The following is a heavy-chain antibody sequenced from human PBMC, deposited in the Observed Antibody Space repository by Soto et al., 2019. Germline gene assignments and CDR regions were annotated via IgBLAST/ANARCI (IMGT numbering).Heavy chain of an antibody. CDR3: ARLVYDSRLNYLYFDH. D-gene: IGHD3-22*01. CDR2: VYNDGSA. Sequence: SETLSLTCDVSGVSISSGNWWSWVRQPPGKGLEWIAEVYNDGSANYHPSLESRATISVDRSKNQFSLRLSSVTAADTGKYYCARLVYDSRLNYLYFDHWGQGTLVTSPQ. V-gene: IGHV4-4*02. CDR1: GVSISSGNW. J-gene: IGHJ4*02.